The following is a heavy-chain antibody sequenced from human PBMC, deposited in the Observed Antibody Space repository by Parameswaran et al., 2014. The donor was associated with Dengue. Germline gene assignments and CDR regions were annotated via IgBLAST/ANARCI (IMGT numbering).Heavy chain of an antibody. Sequence: WIRQPPGKGLEWVAVASFDGKNDYYADSVKGRFTISRDNSKNMVYLQMSSLRADDTGVYFCAKGNYDFVWGAYPLGDAFDIWGQGTRVTVSS. CDR3: AKGNYDFVWGAYPLGDAFDI. J-gene: IGHJ3*02. D-gene: IGHD3-16*02. CDR2: ASFDGKND. V-gene: IGHV3-30*18.